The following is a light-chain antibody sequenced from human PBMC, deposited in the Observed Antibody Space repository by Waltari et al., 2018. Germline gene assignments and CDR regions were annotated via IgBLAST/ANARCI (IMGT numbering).Light chain of an antibody. CDR2: GAS. CDR3: QQYGSSVMYT. J-gene: IGKJ2*01. CDR1: QSITKKF. Sequence: VLTQSPGTLSLSPGERATLSCRASQSITKKFFAWYQQKPGQAPSLLIYGASSRAAGIPDRFSGSGSGTDFTLTISRLEPADSAVYYCQQYGSSVMYTFGQGTKLEIK. V-gene: IGKV3-20*01.